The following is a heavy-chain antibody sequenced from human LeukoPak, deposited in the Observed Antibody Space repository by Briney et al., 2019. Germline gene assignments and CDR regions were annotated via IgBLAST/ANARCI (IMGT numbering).Heavy chain of an antibody. D-gene: IGHD4-17*01. CDR1: GGSISSSNW. V-gene: IGHV4-4*02. CDR2: IYHSGST. Sequence: SETLSLTCAVSGGSISSSNWWSWLRQPPGKGLELIGEIYHSGSTNYIPSLESRVTISIDKSENQFSLELSSVTAADTAVYYCARVLYGDRNYFDYWGQGALVTVSS. J-gene: IGHJ4*02. CDR3: ARVLYGDRNYFDY.